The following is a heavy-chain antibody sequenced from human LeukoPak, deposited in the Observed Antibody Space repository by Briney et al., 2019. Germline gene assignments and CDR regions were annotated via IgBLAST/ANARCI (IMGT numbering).Heavy chain of an antibody. CDR1: GGSISSYY. D-gene: IGHD5-12*01. V-gene: IGHV4-34*01. J-gene: IGHJ4*02. CDR2: INHSGST. Sequence: KASETLSLTCTVSGGSISSYYWSWIRQPPGKGLEWIGEINHSGSTNYNPSLKSRVTISVDTSKNQFSLKLSSVTAADTAVYYCARGDSGSFDYWGQGTLVTVSS. CDR3: ARGDSGSFDY.